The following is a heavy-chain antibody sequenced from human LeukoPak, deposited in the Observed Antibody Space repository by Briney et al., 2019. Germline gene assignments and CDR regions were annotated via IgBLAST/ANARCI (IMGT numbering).Heavy chain of an antibody. CDR3: ARHGSGTYFDP. D-gene: IGHD1-26*01. V-gene: IGHV4-38-2*01. Sequence: SETLSLTCAVSGYFISSGYYWGWIRQPPGKGLEWIGSSYHSGSTYYNPSLKSRVTISVDTSKNQFSLKVSSVTAADTAVYYCARHGSGTYFDPWGQGTLVTVSS. CDR1: GYFISSGYY. CDR2: SYHSGST. J-gene: IGHJ5*02.